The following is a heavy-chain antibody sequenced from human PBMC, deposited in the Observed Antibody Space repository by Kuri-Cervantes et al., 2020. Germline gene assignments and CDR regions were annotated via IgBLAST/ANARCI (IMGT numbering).Heavy chain of an antibody. CDR2: MKSKTDDGTT. V-gene: IGHV3-15*01. CDR1: GSTFSNAW. CDR3: TTDLVATIISAFAI. D-gene: IGHD5-12*01. Sequence: GSLKLPLVTSGSTFSNAWMSWVRQAPGQGLEWVGRMKSKTDDGTTDYAATVKGRFTISRDDSKNTLYMQMNSLKPEDAAVYYCTTDLVATIISAFAIWGEG. J-gene: IGHJ3*02.